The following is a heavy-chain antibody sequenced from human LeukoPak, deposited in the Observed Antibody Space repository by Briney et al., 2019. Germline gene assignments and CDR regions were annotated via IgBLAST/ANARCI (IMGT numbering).Heavy chain of an antibody. V-gene: IGHV4-39*07. J-gene: IGHJ4*02. Sequence: SETLSLTCTVSGGSISSSSYYWGWIRQPPGKGLEWIGSIYYSGSTYYNPSLKSRVTISVDTSKNQFSLKLSSVTAADTAVYYCARGINYDFWSGYQYYFDYWGQGTLVTVSS. CDR2: IYYSGST. D-gene: IGHD3-3*01. CDR1: GGSISSSSYY. CDR3: ARGINYDFWSGYQYYFDY.